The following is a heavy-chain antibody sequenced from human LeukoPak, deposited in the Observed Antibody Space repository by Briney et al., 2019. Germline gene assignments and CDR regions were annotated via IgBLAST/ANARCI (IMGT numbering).Heavy chain of an antibody. Sequence: PSETLSLTCTVSGGSISSSSHYWGWIRQPPGKGLEWIGVIYYSGSTYYTPSLKSRVTISVDTSKNHFSLKLSSVTAADTAVYYCARDRENYGSWFDPWGQGTLVTVSS. D-gene: IGHD1-7*01. V-gene: IGHV4-39*07. CDR2: IYYSGST. J-gene: IGHJ5*02. CDR3: ARDRENYGSWFDP. CDR1: GGSISSSSHY.